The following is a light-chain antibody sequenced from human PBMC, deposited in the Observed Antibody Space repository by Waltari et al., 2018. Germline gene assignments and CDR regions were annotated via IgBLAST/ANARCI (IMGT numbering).Light chain of an antibody. CDR3: QQSYRTPPT. J-gene: IGKJ4*01. CDR2: DAS. Sequence: DIQMTQSPSSLSASVGDRVTITCRASQKITTSLNWYQQKLGKAPNLMIYDASSVQSGVPARFRGSWSDTDFNLTISSLQPEDCAIYYCQQSYRTPPTFGGGTRVEI. V-gene: IGKV1-39*01. CDR1: QKITTS.